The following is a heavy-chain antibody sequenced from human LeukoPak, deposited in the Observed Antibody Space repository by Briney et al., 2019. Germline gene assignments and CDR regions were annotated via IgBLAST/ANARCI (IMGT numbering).Heavy chain of an antibody. Sequence: GGSLRLSCAASGFTFSSYGMHWVRQAPGKGLEWVAVIWYDGSNKYYADSVKGRFTISRDNSKNTLYLQMNSLRAEDTAVYYCARDKYSSGSFFDYWGQGTLVTVSS. J-gene: IGHJ4*02. V-gene: IGHV3-33*01. CDR3: ARDKYSSGSFFDY. CDR2: IWYDGSNK. D-gene: IGHD3-22*01. CDR1: GFTFSSYG.